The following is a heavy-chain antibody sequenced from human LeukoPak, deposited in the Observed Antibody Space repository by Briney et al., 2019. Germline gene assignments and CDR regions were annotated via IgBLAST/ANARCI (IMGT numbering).Heavy chain of an antibody. J-gene: IGHJ4*02. Sequence: PSETLSPTRAVYGGSFSGYYWSWIRQPPGKGLEWIGEINHSGSTNYNPSLKSRVTISVDTSKNQFSLKLSSVTAADTAVYYCARGPGYCSGGSCYEGGYWGQGTLVTVSS. V-gene: IGHV4-34*01. CDR1: GGSFSGYY. CDR3: ARGPGYCSGGSCYEGGY. D-gene: IGHD2-15*01. CDR2: INHSGST.